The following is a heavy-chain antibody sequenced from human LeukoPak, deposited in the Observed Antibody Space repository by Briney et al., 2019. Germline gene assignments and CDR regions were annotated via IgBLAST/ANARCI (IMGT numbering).Heavy chain of an antibody. CDR2: IYYSGST. CDR1: GGSISSYY. CDR3: ARLRRDYYGSGSYRKYNWFDP. J-gene: IGHJ5*02. Sequence: SETLSLTCTVSGGSISSYYWSWIRQPPGKGLEWIRYIYYSGSTNYNPFLKSRVTISVDTSKNQFSLKLSSVTAADTAVYYCARLRRDYYGSGSYRKYNWFDPWGQGTLVTVSS. V-gene: IGHV4-59*01. D-gene: IGHD3-10*01.